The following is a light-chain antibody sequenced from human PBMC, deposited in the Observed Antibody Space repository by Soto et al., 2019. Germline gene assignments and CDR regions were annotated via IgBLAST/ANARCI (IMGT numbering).Light chain of an antibody. CDR3: LLYGSPPLYT. Sequence: EIVLTQSPGTLSLSPGERATLSCRASQSVSSSYLAWYQQKPGQAHRLLIYGASSRATGIPDRFSGSGSGTDLNLTISRLEHEDYAVYYCLLYGSPPLYTFGQWTKLEIK. V-gene: IGKV3-20*01. CDR1: QSVSSSY. CDR2: GAS. J-gene: IGKJ2*01.